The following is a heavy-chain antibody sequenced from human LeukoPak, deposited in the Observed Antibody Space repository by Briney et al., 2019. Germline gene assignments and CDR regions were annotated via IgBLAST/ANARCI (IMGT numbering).Heavy chain of an antibody. V-gene: IGHV3-7*01. J-gene: IGHJ4*02. CDR1: GFTFSSYW. CDR3: ARDVAGSLDY. Sequence: PGGSLRLSCVACGFTFSSYWMAWVRQAPGQGLEWVANIKQDESEKNYVDSVKGRFTISRDNAKNSLFLQMNRQRVEETAVYYCARDVAGSLDYWGQGTLVTVSS. D-gene: IGHD1-26*01. CDR2: IKQDESEK.